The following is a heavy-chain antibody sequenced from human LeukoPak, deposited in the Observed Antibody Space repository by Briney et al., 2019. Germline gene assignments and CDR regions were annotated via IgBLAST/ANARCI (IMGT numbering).Heavy chain of an antibody. CDR3: ARDISSRGSYAYFDY. J-gene: IGHJ4*02. Sequence: GGSLRLSCAASGFTFSSYAMHWVRQAPGKGLEWVAVISYDGSNKYYADSVKGRFTISRDNSKNTLYLQMNSLRAEDTAVYYCARDISSRGSYAYFDYWGQGTLVTVSS. V-gene: IGHV3-30-3*01. CDR2: ISYDGSNK. CDR1: GFTFSSYA. D-gene: IGHD1-26*01.